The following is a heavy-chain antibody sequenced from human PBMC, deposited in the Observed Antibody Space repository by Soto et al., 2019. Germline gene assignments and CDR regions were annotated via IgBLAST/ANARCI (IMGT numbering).Heavy chain of an antibody. CDR2: IYTGGST. J-gene: IGHJ5*02. D-gene: IGHD4-17*01. CDR3: ARAYGGNPALFDP. CDR1: GFTVSSDY. Sequence: EVQLVESGGGLIQPGGSLRLSCAASGFTVSSDYMSWVRQAPGKGLEWASVIYTGGSTYYADSVKGRFTFSRDNSKNTLYLQMNSLRAEDTAVYYRARAYGGNPALFDPWGQGTLVTVSS. V-gene: IGHV3-53*01.